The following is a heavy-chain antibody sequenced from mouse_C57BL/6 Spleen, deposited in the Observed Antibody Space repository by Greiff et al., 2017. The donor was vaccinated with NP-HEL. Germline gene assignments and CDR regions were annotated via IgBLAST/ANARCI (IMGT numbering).Heavy chain of an antibody. CDR2: IDPSDSYT. D-gene: IGHD3-2*02. CDR1: GYTFTSYW. J-gene: IGHJ3*01. Sequence: QVQLQQPGAELVMPGASVKLSCKASGYTFTSYWMHWVKQRPGQGLEWIGEIDPSDSYTNYNQKFKGKSTLTVDKSSSTAYMQLSSLTSEDSAVYYCALDSSGSVFAYWGQGTLVTVSA. V-gene: IGHV1-69*01. CDR3: ALDSSGSVFAY.